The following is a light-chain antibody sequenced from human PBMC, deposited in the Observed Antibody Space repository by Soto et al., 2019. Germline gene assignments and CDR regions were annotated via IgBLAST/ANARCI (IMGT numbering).Light chain of an antibody. CDR2: GAS. CDR3: LQHNTYPLS. V-gene: IGKV1-17*01. J-gene: IGKJ4*01. CDR1: QAIRND. Sequence: IQMTQSPSSLSASVGDRVIITCRASQAIRNDLGWFHQRPGKVPKRLIYGASTLESGVPSRFSGSGSGTEFTLTISSLQPEDFGTYYCLQHNTYPLSFGGGTKVE.